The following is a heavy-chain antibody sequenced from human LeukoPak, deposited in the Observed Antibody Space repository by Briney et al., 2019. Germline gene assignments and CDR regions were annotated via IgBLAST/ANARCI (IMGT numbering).Heavy chain of an antibody. J-gene: IGHJ4*02. V-gene: IGHV1-69*05. CDR3: ARDLDLIIRTAWGTFDS. CDR1: GGTFSSYA. D-gene: IGHD7-27*01. CDR2: IIPIFGTA. Sequence: ASVKVSCKASGGTFSSYAISWVRQAPGQGLEWMGGIIPIFGTANYAQKFQGRVTITTDESTSTAYMELSSLRSEDTAVYYCARDLDLIIRTAWGTFDSWGQGTPVTVSS.